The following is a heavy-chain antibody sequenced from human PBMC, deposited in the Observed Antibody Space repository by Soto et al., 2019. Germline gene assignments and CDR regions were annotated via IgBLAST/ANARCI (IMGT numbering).Heavy chain of an antibody. J-gene: IGHJ6*02. CDR2: IYYSGST. V-gene: IGHV4-31*04. CDR1: GDSLSSGGYY. Sequence: QVRLQESGPGLVRPSQTLSLTCTVSGDSLSSGGYYCSWIRQLPGKGLEWIGFIYYSGSTFYNPSLRSRCTMSADASKNQISLKLSSVTAADTAVYYCAKTKTPHVRNGMDVWGQGTTVTVSS. CDR3: AKTKTPHVRNGMDV. D-gene: IGHD2-8*01.